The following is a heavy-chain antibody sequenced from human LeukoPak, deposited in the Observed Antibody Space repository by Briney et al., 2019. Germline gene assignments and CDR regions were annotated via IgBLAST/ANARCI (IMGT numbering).Heavy chain of an antibody. Sequence: SETLPLTCTVSGGSIRTTSYYWGWIRQSPGREPEWIGSIYFSGSTYYNPSLESRVTISVDTSNNQFSLRLSSVTAADTAVYDGARGGSYWDSWGQGTLVTVSS. V-gene: IGHV4-39*07. CDR1: GGSIRTTSYY. D-gene: IGHD3-10*01. CDR2: IYFSGST. CDR3: ARGGSYWDS. J-gene: IGHJ4*02.